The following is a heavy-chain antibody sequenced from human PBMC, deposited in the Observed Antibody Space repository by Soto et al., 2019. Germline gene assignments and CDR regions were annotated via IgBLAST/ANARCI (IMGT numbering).Heavy chain of an antibody. CDR2: IKSDGSST. D-gene: IGHD3-10*01. Sequence: EVQLVESGGGLVQPGGSLRLSCAASGFTSSNYWMHWVRQAPGKGLVWVSRIKSDGSSTSYADSVKGRFTTSRDNTKNTLDLQMHGLRAEDMAVYYCARSVRSGSFPYYYYAMDVWGQGTTVTVSS. CDR3: ARSVRSGSFPYYYYAMDV. CDR1: GFTSSNYW. V-gene: IGHV3-74*01. J-gene: IGHJ6*02.